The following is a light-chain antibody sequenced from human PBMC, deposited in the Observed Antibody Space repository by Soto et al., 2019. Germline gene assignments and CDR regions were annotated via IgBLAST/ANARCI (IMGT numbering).Light chain of an antibody. V-gene: IGKV4-1*01. CDR3: QQYYRTPFT. CDR1: QSVLYSSYNKNY. J-gene: IGKJ4*01. Sequence: DIVLTQSPESLAVSLGERATINCKSSQSVLYSSYNKNYLAWYQQKPGHPPNLLIYWASTRESGVPDRFSVSGSGTAFTLNFSSLQAEDGAVYYCQQYYRTPFTFGGGTKVDI. CDR2: WAS.